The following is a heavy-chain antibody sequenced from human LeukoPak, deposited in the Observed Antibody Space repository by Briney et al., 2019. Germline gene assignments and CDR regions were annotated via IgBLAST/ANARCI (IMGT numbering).Heavy chain of an antibody. CDR1: GFSFISYA. J-gene: IGHJ4*02. CDR2: ISGSGGST. V-gene: IGHV3-23*01. D-gene: IGHD3-10*01. CDR3: AKDYYYYGSGSLDY. Sequence: GGSLRLSCAASGFSFISYAMSWVRQAPGKGLEWVSAISGSGGSTYYADSVKGRFTISRDNSKNTLYLQMNSLRAEDTAVYYCAKDYYYYGSGSLDYWGQGTLVTVSS.